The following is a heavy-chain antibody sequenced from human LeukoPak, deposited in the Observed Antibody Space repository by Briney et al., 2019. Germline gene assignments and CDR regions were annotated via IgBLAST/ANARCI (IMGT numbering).Heavy chain of an antibody. CDR2: IKSKTDGGTT. CDR3: TTDWLGSGWYSPDY. J-gene: IGHJ4*02. D-gene: IGHD6-19*01. CDR1: GFTVSSNY. V-gene: IGHV3-15*01. Sequence: GGSLRLSCAASGFTVSSNYMSWVRQAPGKGLEWVGRIKSKTDGGTTDYAAPVKGRFTISRDDSKNTLYLQMNSLKTEDTAVYYCTTDWLGSGWYSPDYWGQGTLVTVSS.